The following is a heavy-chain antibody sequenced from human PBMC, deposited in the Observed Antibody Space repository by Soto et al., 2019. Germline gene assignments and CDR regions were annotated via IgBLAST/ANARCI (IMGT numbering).Heavy chain of an antibody. J-gene: IGHJ4*02. V-gene: IGHV1-18*01. CDR3: VRDGTKDDTLTGFDY. D-gene: IGHD1-7*01. CDR1: GYTFTSYG. CDR2: ISSYNGNP. Sequence: ASVKVSCKASGYTFTSYGISWVRQAPGQGLEWMGWISSYNGNPNYAQKLQGRVTMTTDTSTSTAYLELRSLRSDDTAVYYCVRDGTKDDTLTGFDYWGQGTQVTVSS.